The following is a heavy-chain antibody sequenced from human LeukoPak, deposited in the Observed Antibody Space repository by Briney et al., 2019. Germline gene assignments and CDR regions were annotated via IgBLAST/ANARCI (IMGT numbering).Heavy chain of an antibody. V-gene: IGHV3-33*01. CDR3: ARGPFEGVLLRFGELAGSLDY. J-gene: IGHJ4*02. CDR2: IWYDGSNK. D-gene: IGHD3-10*01. CDR1: GLTFSSYG. Sequence: GRSLRLSCAASGLTFSSYGMHWVRQAPGKGLEWVAVIWYDGSNKYYADSVKGRFTISRDNSKNTLYLQMNSLRAEDTAVYYCARGPFEGVLLRFGELAGSLDYWGQGTLVTVSS.